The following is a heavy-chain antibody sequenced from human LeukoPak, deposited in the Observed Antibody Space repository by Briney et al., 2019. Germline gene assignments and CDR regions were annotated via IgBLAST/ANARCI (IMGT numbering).Heavy chain of an antibody. J-gene: IGHJ4*02. CDR3: ARVGYSGYDFDY. CDR2: IYYSGST. D-gene: IGHD5-12*01. V-gene: IGHV4-59*01. CDR1: GGSISSYY. Sequence: SETLSLTCTVSGGSISSYYWSWIRQPPGKGLEWIGYIYYSGSTNYNPSLKSRVTISVDTSKNQFPLKLSSVTAADTAVYYCARVGYSGYDFDYWGQGTLVTVSS.